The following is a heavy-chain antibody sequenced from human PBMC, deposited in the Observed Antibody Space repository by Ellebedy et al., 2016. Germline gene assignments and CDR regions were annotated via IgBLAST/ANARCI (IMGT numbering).Heavy chain of an antibody. V-gene: IGHV5-10-1*01. CDR2: IDPSDSYT. Sequence: GESLKISCKGSGYRFTSHWISWVRQMPGKGLEWMGRIDPSDSYTDYSPTFQGHVTISADKSISTAYLQWSSLKPSDTATYYCASTIAAARYYGLDVWGQGTTVTVSS. J-gene: IGHJ6*02. CDR1: GYRFTSHW. CDR3: ASTIAAARYYGLDV. D-gene: IGHD6-13*01.